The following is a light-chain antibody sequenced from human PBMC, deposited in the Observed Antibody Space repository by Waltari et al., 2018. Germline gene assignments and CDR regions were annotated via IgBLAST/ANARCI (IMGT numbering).Light chain of an antibody. CDR2: RNN. CDR3: AAWDDSLSGPV. CDR1: SSNIGSNY. J-gene: IGLJ2*01. V-gene: IGLV1-47*01. Sequence: QSVLTQPPSASGTPGQRVTISCSGSSSNIGSNYVYWYQQLPGTTPKLLIYRNNQRPPGVPGPFSGAKSGTSASLAISGLRSEDEADYYCAAWDDSLSGPVFGGGTKLTVL.